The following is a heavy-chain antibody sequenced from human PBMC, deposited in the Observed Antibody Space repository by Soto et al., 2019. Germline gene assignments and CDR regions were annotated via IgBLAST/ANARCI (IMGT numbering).Heavy chain of an antibody. D-gene: IGHD2-2*01. Sequence: SETLSLTCTVSGGSISSGGYSWTWIRQHPGKGLEWIGYIYYSGSTYYKPSLKSRVTISVDTSKNQLFLKLSSVTAADTAVYYWAGASTWQPGAFDIWGQGTTVTVSS. CDR3: AGASTWQPGAFDI. CDR1: GGSISSGGYS. V-gene: IGHV4-31*03. CDR2: IYYSGST. J-gene: IGHJ3*02.